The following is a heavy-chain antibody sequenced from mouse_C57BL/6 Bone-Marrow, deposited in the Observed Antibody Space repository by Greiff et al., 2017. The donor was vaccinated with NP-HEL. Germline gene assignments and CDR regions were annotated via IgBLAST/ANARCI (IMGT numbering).Heavy chain of an antibody. V-gene: IGHV1-5*01. D-gene: IGHD1-1*01. CDR3: TRSDYYGSSYVSLAY. CDR2: IYPGNSDT. Sequence: EVQLQQSGTVLARPGASVKMSCKTSGYTFTSYWMHWVKQRPGQGLEWIGAIYPGNSDTSYNQKFKGKAKLTAVTSASTAYMEISSLTNEDSAVYYCTRSDYYGSSYVSLAYWGQGTLVTVSA. J-gene: IGHJ3*01. CDR1: GYTFTSYW.